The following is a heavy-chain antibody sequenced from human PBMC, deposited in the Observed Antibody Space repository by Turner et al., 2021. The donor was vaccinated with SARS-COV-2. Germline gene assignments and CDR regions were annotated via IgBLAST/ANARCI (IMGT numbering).Heavy chain of an antibody. CDR2: ISYDGSNK. J-gene: IGHJ3*02. Sequence: QVQLVESGGGVVQPGRSLRLSCAPSGFTFSTYAMHWVRQAPGKGLEWVAVISYDGSNKYYADSVKGRFTISRDNSKNTLYLQMNSLRAEDTAVYYCARAGWDLLPFDAFDIWGQGTMVTISS. V-gene: IGHV3-30-3*01. CDR3: ARAGWDLLPFDAFDI. CDR1: GFTFSTYA. D-gene: IGHD1-26*01.